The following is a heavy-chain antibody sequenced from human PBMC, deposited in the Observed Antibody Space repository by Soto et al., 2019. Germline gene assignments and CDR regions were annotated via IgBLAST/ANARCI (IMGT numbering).Heavy chain of an antibody. J-gene: IGHJ4*02. D-gene: IGHD3-16*01. CDR2: IYYSGST. CDR3: ARTRGFYDTDYFDD. CDR1: GGSISSYY. V-gene: IGHV4-59*12. Sequence: PSETLSLTCTVSGGSISSYYWSWIRQPPGKGLEWIGYIYYSGSTNYNPSLKSRVTISVDTSKNQFSLKLSSVTAADTAVYYCARTRGFYDTDYFDDWGQGTRVTVSS.